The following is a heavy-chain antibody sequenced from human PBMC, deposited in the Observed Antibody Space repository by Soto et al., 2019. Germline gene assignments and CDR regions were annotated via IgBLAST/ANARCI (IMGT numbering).Heavy chain of an antibody. CDR3: AKDRGWTISGYYYYGMDV. Sequence: GGSLRLSCAASGFTFSSYAMSWVRQAPGKGLEWVSAISGSGGSTYYADSVKGRFTISRDNSKNTLYLQMNSLRAEDTAVYYCAKDRGWTISGYYYYGMDVWGQGATVTVSS. CDR2: ISGSGGST. J-gene: IGHJ6*02. D-gene: IGHD3-10*01. V-gene: IGHV3-23*01. CDR1: GFTFSSYA.